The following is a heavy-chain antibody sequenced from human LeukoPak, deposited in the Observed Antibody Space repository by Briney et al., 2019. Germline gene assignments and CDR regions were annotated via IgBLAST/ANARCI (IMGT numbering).Heavy chain of an antibody. CDR2: IWYDGSNK. V-gene: IGHV3-30*02. CDR1: GFTFSSYG. J-gene: IGHJ4*02. CDR3: AKALGGFGVDY. Sequence: GGSLRLSCAASGFTFSSYGMHWVRQAPGKGLEWVAVIWYDGSNKYYADSVKGRFTISRDNSKNTLYLQMNSLRAEDTAVYYCAKALGGFGVDYWGQGTLVTVSS. D-gene: IGHD3-10*01.